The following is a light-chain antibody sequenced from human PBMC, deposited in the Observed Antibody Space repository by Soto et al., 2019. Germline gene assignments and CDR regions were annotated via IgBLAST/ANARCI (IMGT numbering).Light chain of an antibody. Sequence: EIVVTQSPASLSVSPGERATLSCRVSQSVRNKVAWYQQKPGQAPSLLIYDATHRATGIPARFSGSGSGTDFTLTISSLEPDDFGVYYCQQRYNWPPLTFGGGTRWIS. CDR1: QSVRNK. V-gene: IGKV3-11*01. J-gene: IGKJ4*01. CDR3: QQRYNWPPLT. CDR2: DAT.